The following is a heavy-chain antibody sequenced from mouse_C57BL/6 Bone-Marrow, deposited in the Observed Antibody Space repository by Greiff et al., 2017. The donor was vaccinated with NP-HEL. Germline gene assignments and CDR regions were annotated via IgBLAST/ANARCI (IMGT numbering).Heavy chain of an antibody. V-gene: IGHV14-4*01. CDR3: TTPVYEGYYNHLAY. CDR2: ISPYYGDT. J-gene: IGHJ3*01. CDR1: GFTFHDDY. D-gene: IGHD2-3*01. Sequence: VQLQQSGAELVRPGASVKLSCTASGFTFHDDYMHWLKPRPDQVLALIGWISPYYGDTEYASQFQGKATITADTSSNTAYLQLSSLTSEATAVFYCTTPVYEGYYNHLAYWGQGTLVTVAA.